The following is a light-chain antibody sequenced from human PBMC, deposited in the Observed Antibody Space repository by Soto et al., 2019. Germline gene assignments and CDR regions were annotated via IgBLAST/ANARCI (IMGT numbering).Light chain of an antibody. V-gene: IGKV1-5*01. CDR2: DAS. CDR3: QQYNSYPVT. CDR1: QTVSNS. Sequence: DIQMTQSPSTLSASVGDRVTITCRASQTVSNSLAWYQQKPGKAPNLLIYDASYLESGVPSRFSGSGSGTEFTLTISSLQPDDFATYYCQQYNSYPVTFGQGTKLEIK. J-gene: IGKJ2*01.